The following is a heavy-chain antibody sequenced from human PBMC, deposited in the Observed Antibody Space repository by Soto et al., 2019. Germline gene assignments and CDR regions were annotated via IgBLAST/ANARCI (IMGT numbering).Heavy chain of an antibody. CDR2: IIPIFGTA. Sequence: GAAVKVSCTDSGVTISSYAINWVRQAPVRGLEWMGGIIPIFGTANYAQKFQGRVTITAGESTSTAYMELSSLRSEDTAVDYCAREVVLVDSYYYH. CDR3: AREVVLVDSYYYH. CDR1: GVTISSYA. J-gene: IGHJ6*01. D-gene: IGHD2-15*01. V-gene: IGHV1-69*13.